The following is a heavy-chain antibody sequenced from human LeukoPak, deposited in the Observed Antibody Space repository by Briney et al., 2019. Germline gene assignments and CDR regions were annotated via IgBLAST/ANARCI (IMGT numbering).Heavy chain of an antibody. CDR3: ARAVCSGGSCYGNDYYYMDV. CDR1: GGSISSSNW. CDR2: IYHSGST. Sequence: SETLSLTCAVSGGSISSSNWWSWVRQPPGKGLEWIGEIYHSGSTNYNPSLKSRVTISVDKSKNQFSLQLSSVTAADTAVYYCARAVCSGGSCYGNDYYYMDVWGKGTTVTVSS. D-gene: IGHD2-15*01. V-gene: IGHV4-4*02. J-gene: IGHJ6*03.